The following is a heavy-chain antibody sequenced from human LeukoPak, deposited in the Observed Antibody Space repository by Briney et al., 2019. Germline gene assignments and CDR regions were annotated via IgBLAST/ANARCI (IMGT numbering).Heavy chain of an antibody. J-gene: IGHJ4*02. D-gene: IGHD6-19*01. CDR1: GFTFSSYA. V-gene: IGHV3-30-3*01. CDR2: MSYDGSNK. Sequence: GGSLRLSCAASGFTFSSYAMHWVRQAPGKGLEWVAVMSYDGSNKYYADSVKGRFTISRDNSKNTLYLQMNSLRAEDTAVYYCAREGQWLPTGYWGQGTLVTVSS. CDR3: AREGQWLPTGY.